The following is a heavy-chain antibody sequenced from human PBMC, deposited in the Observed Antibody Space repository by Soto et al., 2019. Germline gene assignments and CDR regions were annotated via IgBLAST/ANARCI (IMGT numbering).Heavy chain of an antibody. CDR2: IYHSGST. D-gene: IGHD3-9*01. V-gene: IGHV4-4*02. CDR3: ARDQRYDILTGRYYYYYGMAV. CDR1: GGSISSSNW. Sequence: SETLSLTCAVSGGSISSSNWWSWVRQPPGKGLEWIGEIYHSGSTNYNPSLKSRVTISVDKSKNQFSLKLSSVTAADTAVYYCARDQRYDILTGRYYYYYGMAVWGQGPTVT. J-gene: IGHJ6*02.